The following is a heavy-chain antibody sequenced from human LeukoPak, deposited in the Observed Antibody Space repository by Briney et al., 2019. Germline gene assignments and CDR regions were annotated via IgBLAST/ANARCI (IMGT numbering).Heavy chain of an antibody. CDR3: ASLDGSGTNSDY. V-gene: IGHV4-4*02. J-gene: IGHJ4*02. CDR2: IYHSGST. CDR1: GGSISSSNW. D-gene: IGHD3-10*01. Sequence: PSETLSLTCAVSGGSISSSNWWSWVRQPPGKGLEWIGEIYHSGSTNYNPSLKSRVTISVDKSKNQFSLKLSSVTAADTAVYYCASLDGSGTNSDYWGQGTLVTVSS.